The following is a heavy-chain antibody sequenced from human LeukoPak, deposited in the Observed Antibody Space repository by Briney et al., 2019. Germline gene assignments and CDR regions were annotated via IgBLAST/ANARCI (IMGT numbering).Heavy chain of an antibody. D-gene: IGHD5-18*01. CDR2: IIPFSGVA. Sequence: GASVKVSCKTSRGTFNSYAISWVRQAPGQGLEWMGGIIPFSGVASYAQKLEGRVTITADESTNTAYMELSSLRSEDTAIYYCASAISEYSSGYYHYYFYMDVWGKGTTVTVSS. J-gene: IGHJ6*03. CDR1: RGTFNSYA. CDR3: ASAISEYSSGYYHYYFYMDV. V-gene: IGHV1-69*01.